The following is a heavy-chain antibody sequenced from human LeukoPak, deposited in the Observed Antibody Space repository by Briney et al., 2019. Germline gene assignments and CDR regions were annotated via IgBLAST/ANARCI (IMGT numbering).Heavy chain of an antibody. V-gene: IGHV4-59*01. CDR1: GCSISSYY. CDR3: AAMATIGFAY. Sequence: SETLSLTCTVSGCSISSYYWSWIRQPPGKGLEWIGYIYYSGSTNYNPSLKSRVTISVDTSKNQFSLKLSSVTAADTAVYYCAAMATIGFAYWGQGTLVTVSS. D-gene: IGHD5-24*01. J-gene: IGHJ4*02. CDR2: IYYSGST.